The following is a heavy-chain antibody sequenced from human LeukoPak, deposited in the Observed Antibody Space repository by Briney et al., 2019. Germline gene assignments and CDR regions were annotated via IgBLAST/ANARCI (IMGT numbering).Heavy chain of an antibody. CDR2: ISYDGSNK. Sequence: GGSLRLSCAASGFSFSRYGMHWVRQAPGKGLAWVAVISYDGSNKYYADSVKGRFTISRDNSKNTLYLQMNSLRAEDTAVYYCAKGPPDVWGQGTTVTVSS. V-gene: IGHV3-30*18. CDR1: GFSFSRYG. CDR3: AKGPPDV. J-gene: IGHJ6*02.